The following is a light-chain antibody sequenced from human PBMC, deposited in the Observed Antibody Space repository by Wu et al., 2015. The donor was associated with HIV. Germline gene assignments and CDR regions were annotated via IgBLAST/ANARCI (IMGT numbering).Light chain of an antibody. CDR1: QSVSNS. J-gene: IGKJ1*01. V-gene: IGKV3-15*01. CDR2: GSF. Sequence: EVVMTQSPATLSVSPGERATLSCRTSQSVSNSLAWYQHKPGQGPRLLIYGSFTRASGTPARFSGSGSGTEFTLTISDIQSEDFAVYYCQHYHNWPPWTFGRRDQGGNET. CDR3: QHYHNWPPWT.